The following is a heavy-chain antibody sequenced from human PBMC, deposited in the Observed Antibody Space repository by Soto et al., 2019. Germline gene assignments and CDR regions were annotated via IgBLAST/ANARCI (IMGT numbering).Heavy chain of an antibody. CDR2: IYTSGST. Sequence: PSETLSLTCTVSGGSISSYYWSWIRQPAGKGLEWIGRIYTSGSTNYNPSLKSRVTMSVDTSKNQFSLKLSSVTAADTAVYYCARDGSSSWDNWFDPWGQGTLVTVPS. D-gene: IGHD6-13*01. CDR1: GGSISSYY. CDR3: ARDGSSSWDNWFDP. J-gene: IGHJ5*02. V-gene: IGHV4-4*07.